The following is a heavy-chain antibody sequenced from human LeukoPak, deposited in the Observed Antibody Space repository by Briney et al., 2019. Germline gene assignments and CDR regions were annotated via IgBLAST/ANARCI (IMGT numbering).Heavy chain of an antibody. CDR1: GYSFTGYY. J-gene: IGHJ3*02. CDR2: INPNSGGT. V-gene: IGHV1-2*04. D-gene: IGHD1-14*01. CDR3: ARVNREIGIPSYAFDI. Sequence: ASVKVSCKASGYSFTGYYMHWVRQAPGRWLELMGWINPNSGGTNYAQKFQGWVTMTRDTSISTGYMGLSRLRSDDTAVYYCARVNREIGIPSYAFDIWGQGTMVTVSS.